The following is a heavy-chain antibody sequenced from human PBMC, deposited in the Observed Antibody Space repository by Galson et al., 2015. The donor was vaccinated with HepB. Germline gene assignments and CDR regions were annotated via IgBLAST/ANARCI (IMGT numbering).Heavy chain of an antibody. Sequence: SVKVSCKASGRIFSSYAISWVRQAPGQGLECMGGIIPIFGTAKYAQKFQGRVTITADESTSTAFMELSSLRSDDTAVFYCARVSLDRYSGSYYYYVYYWGQGTLVTVSS. J-gene: IGHJ4*02. D-gene: IGHD1-26*01. CDR3: ARVSLDRYSGSYYYYVYY. V-gene: IGHV1-69*13. CDR1: GRIFSSYA. CDR2: IIPIFGTA.